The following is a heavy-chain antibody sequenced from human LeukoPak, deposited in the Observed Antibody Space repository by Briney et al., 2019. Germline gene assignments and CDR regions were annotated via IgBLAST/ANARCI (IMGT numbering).Heavy chain of an antibody. CDR1: GFTFSSYW. Sequence: SGGSLRLSCAASGFTFSSYWMSWVRQAPGKGLEWVSSISSSSSYIYYADSVKGRLTISRDNAKNSLYLQMNSLRAEDTAVYYCARDRGLWSGGSYPGYWGQGTLVTVSS. CDR3: ARDRGLWSGGSYPGY. D-gene: IGHD2-15*01. V-gene: IGHV3-21*01. CDR2: ISSSSSYI. J-gene: IGHJ4*02.